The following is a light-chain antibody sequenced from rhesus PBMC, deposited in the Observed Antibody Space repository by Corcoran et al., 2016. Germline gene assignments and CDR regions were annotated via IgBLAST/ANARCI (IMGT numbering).Light chain of an antibody. CDR1: QGISSY. CDR2: DAS. CDR3: IQHNSYPDS. Sequence: DIQMTQSPSSLSASVGDTVTITCRASQGISSYLNWFQQKPGKAPKLLNYDASSLESGVPSRFSGSVSGTDFTLTISSLQPEDFAVYYCIQHNSYPDSFGQGTKVEIK. J-gene: IGKJ2*01. V-gene: IGKV1-28*03.